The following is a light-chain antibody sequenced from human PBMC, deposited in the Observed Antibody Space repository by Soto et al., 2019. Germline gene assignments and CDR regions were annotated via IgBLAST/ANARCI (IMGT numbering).Light chain of an antibody. CDR1: SSDIGAYDY. Sequence: QSVLTQPASVSGSPGQSITISCTGSSSDIGAYDYVSWYQQRPVKAPKLMIFDVTNRPSGVSDRFSGSKSGNTASLTISGLQTEDEADYYCSSYTSSSTPYVFGTRTKLTVL. CDR3: SSYTSSSTPYV. J-gene: IGLJ1*01. CDR2: DVT. V-gene: IGLV2-14*01.